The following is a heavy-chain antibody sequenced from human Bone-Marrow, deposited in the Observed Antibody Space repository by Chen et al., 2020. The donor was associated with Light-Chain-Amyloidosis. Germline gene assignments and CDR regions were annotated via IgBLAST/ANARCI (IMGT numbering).Heavy chain of an antibody. Sequence: EVQLVESGGGLVQPGRSLRLSCAASGFTFHDYAMQWVRQAPGKGLEWVSGISWNSGNIVYADSVKGRFTISRDNAKNSLYLQMNSLRAEDTAFYYCAKDKGVDHFDYWGQGTLVTVSS. V-gene: IGHV3-9*01. D-gene: IGHD2-15*01. CDR1: GFTFHDYA. CDR3: AKDKGVDHFDY. CDR2: ISWNSGNI. J-gene: IGHJ4*02.